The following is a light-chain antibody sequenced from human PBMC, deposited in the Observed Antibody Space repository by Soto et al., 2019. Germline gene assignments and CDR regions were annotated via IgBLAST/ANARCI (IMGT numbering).Light chain of an antibody. V-gene: IGKV3-15*01. CDR2: GAS. Sequence: EIVSTQSPATLSVSPGARATLSCRASQSVSSNLAWSKQKPGQAPRLLIDGASTRATGIPARCSGRGSGTECTLTSSSLQSEDFAVYYCQQYNDWPRTFGQGTKVEIK. CDR1: QSVSSN. J-gene: IGKJ1*01. CDR3: QQYNDWPRT.